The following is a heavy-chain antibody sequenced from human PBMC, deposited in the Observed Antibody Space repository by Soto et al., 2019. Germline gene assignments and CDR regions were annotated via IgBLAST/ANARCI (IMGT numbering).Heavy chain of an antibody. CDR3: ARGRYCLTGRCFPNWFDS. V-gene: IGHV4-30-4*01. CDR2: IYKIATT. CDR1: GDSISNLDYF. D-gene: IGHD7-27*01. Sequence: SETLSLTCSVSGDSISNLDYFWAWIRQPPGQALEYIGYIYKIATTYYNPSFESRVAISVDTSKSQFSLNVTSVTAADPAVYFCARGRYCLTGRCFPNWFDSWGQGALVTVSS. J-gene: IGHJ5*01.